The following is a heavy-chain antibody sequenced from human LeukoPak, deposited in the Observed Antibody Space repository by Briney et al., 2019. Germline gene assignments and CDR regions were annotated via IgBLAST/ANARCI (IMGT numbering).Heavy chain of an antibody. CDR2: ISSDGSYK. CDR1: GFTFSSHA. CDR3: ARGEYSSSLHFDY. J-gene: IGHJ4*02. Sequence: GGSLRLSCAASGFTFSSHALHWVRQAPGKGLEWVAVISSDGSYKYYADSVKGRFTISRDNSKNTLYLQMNSLRAEDTAVYYCARGEYSSSLHFDYWGQGTLVTVSS. V-gene: IGHV3-30*04. D-gene: IGHD6-6*01.